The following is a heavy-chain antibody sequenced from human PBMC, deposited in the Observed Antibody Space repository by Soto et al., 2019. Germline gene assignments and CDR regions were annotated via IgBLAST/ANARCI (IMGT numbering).Heavy chain of an antibody. CDR2: IWYDGSNE. J-gene: IGHJ4*02. V-gene: IGHV3-33*01. CDR3: ARALGVYCGGDCALDY. CDR1: GFTFSSYG. D-gene: IGHD2-21*02. Sequence: QVQLVESGGGVVQPGRSLRLSCAASGFTFSSYGMHWVRQAPGKGLEWVAVIWYDGSNEYYADSVKGRFTISRDNSKNTLYLQMKSLRAEDTAVYYCARALGVYCGGDCALDYWGQGTLVTVSS.